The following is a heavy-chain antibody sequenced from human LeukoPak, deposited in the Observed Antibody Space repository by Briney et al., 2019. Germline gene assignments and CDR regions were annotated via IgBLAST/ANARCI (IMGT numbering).Heavy chain of an antibody. D-gene: IGHD1-1*01. J-gene: IGHJ5*02. CDR1: GGPISSSSYY. Sequence: SETLSLTCTVSGGPISSSSYYWGWIRQPPGKGLEWIGSIYYSGSTYYNPSLKSRVTISVDTSKNQFSLKLSSVTAADTAVYYCARPWYNWNDVWFDPWGQGTLVTVSS. V-gene: IGHV4-39*01. CDR2: IYYSGST. CDR3: ARPWYNWNDVWFDP.